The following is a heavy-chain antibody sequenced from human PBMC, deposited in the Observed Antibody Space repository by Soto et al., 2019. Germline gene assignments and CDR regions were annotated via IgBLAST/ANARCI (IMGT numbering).Heavy chain of an antibody. J-gene: IGHJ5*02. CDR1: GFTFSSYA. Sequence: EVQLLESGGGLVQPGGSLRLSCAASGFTFSSYAMSWVRQAPGKGLEWVSGISAGGGTTHYAVSVKGRFTISRDNSKSTLYLQMSSLRAEDTALYYCAKRASDNRLFDPWGQGTLVTVSS. V-gene: IGHV3-23*01. CDR2: ISAGGGTT. D-gene: IGHD1-1*01. CDR3: AKRASDNRLFDP.